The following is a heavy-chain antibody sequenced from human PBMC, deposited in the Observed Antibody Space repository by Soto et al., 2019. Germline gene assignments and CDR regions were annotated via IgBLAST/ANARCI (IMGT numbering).Heavy chain of an antibody. CDR2: IIGSGSGT. V-gene: IGHV3-23*01. CDR1: GFNFGGHA. CDR3: AKDSIGFNYGSFDY. Sequence: EVQLLESGGGLVQPGGSLRLSCAASGFNFGGHAMSWVRQAPGEGLEWVAAIIGSGSGTHYADSVKGRFNISRDNSKNTLYLQMNSLRGDDTGIYYCAKDSIGFNYGSFDYWGQGTLVAVPS. D-gene: IGHD2-15*01. J-gene: IGHJ4*02.